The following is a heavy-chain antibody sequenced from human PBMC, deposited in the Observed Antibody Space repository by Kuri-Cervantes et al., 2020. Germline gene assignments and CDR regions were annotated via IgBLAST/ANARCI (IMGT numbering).Heavy chain of an antibody. CDR3: ASGRGYSSSSDYYYYYMDV. CDR2: INHSGST. D-gene: IGHD6-13*01. CDR1: GGSFSGYY. J-gene: IGHJ6*03. V-gene: IGHV4-34*01. Sequence: SETLSLTCAVYGGSFSGYYWSWIRQPPGKGLEWIGEINHSGSTNYNPSLKSRVTISVDTSKNQFSLKLSSVTAADTAVYYCASGRGYSSSSDYYYYYMDVWGKGTTVTVSS.